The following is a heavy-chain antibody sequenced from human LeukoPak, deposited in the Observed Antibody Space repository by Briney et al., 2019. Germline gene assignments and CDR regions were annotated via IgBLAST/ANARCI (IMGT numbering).Heavy chain of an antibody. CDR2: INSDGSST. Sequence: GGSLRLSCAASGFTLSSYWMHWVRQAPGKGLVWVSRINSDGSSTTYADSVKGRFSISRDNAKNTLYLQMNSLRVEDTAVYYCARGRPHGNDYWGQGTLVTVSS. D-gene: IGHD4-23*01. CDR1: GFTLSSYW. J-gene: IGHJ4*02. CDR3: ARGRPHGNDY. V-gene: IGHV3-74*01.